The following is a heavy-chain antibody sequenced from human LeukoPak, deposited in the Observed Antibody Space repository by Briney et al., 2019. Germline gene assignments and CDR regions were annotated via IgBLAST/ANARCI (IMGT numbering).Heavy chain of an antibody. D-gene: IGHD2/OR15-2a*01. CDR1: GGSMKNSF. V-gene: IGHV4-59*01. J-gene: IGHJ5*02. CDR2: MSDTGII. CDR3: ARNRFQLSGAYWFDP. Sequence: PSETLSLTCSVSGGSMKNSFWSWIRQPPGKGLEWIGYMSDTGIINSNPSLKSRVTFSIDTSKDHFYLKLRSVTAADTALYFCARNRFQLSGAYWFDPWGRGTLVTVSS.